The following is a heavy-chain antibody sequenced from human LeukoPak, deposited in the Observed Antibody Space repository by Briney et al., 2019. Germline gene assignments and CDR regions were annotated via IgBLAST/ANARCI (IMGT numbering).Heavy chain of an antibody. J-gene: IGHJ4*02. Sequence: GGSLRLSCAASGFTFDDYATHWVRQAPGKGLEWVSGISWNSGSIGYADSVKGRFTISRDNAKNSLYLQMNSLRAEDTALYYCAKGPIYGNYFDYWGQGTLVTVSS. CDR3: AKGPIYGNYFDY. V-gene: IGHV3-9*01. CDR1: GFTFDDYA. CDR2: ISWNSGSI. D-gene: IGHD3-16*01.